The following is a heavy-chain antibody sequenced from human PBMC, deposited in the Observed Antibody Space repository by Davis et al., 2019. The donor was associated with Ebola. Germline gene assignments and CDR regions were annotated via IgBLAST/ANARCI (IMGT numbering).Heavy chain of an antibody. J-gene: IGHJ6*02. Sequence: LSLTCAVYGGSFSGYYWSWIRQPPGKGLEWVGFIRSKAYGGTTEYAASVKGRFTISRDDSKTIAYLQMNSLKTEDTAVYYCTRESGGGMDVWGQGTTVTVSS. V-gene: IGHV3-49*03. D-gene: IGHD3-16*01. CDR1: GGSFSGYY. CDR3: TRESGGGMDV. CDR2: IRSKAYGGTT.